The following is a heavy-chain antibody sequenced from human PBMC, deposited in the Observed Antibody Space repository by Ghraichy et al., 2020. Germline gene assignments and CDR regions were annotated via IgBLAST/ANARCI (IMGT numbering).Heavy chain of an antibody. CDR2: VYDSGNT. CDR1: GGSISRYY. V-gene: IGHV4-59*01. J-gene: IGHJ4*02. Sequence: SETLSLTCTVSGGSISRYYWSWIRQAPGKGLEWIGYVYDSGNTNYNPSLKRRVTISVDTSKNQFFLKLSSVTAADTAVYYCAGDLVTMVQGVVTNYFDYWGQGTLVTVSS. D-gene: IGHD3-10*01. CDR3: AGDLVTMVQGVVTNYFDY.